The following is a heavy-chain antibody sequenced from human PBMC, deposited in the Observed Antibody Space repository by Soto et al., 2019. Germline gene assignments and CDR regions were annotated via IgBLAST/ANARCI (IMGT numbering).Heavy chain of an antibody. CDR3: ARHNRHIVVGMRYHYYYMDV. V-gene: IGHV4-39*01. D-gene: IGHD2-21*01. Sequence: SETLSLTCTVSGGSISSSSYYWGWIRQPPGKGLEWIGSIYYSVSTSYNPSLKSRVTISVDTSKNQFSLKLSSVTAADTAVYYCARHNRHIVVGMRYHYYYMDVWCKAITVTVS. CDR2: IYYSVST. CDR1: GGSISSSSYY. J-gene: IGHJ6*03.